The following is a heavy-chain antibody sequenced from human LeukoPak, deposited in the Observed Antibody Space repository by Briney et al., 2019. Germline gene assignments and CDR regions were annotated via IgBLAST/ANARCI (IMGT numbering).Heavy chain of an antibody. CDR2: IYHSGST. CDR1: GGSISSGGYS. J-gene: IGHJ4*02. V-gene: IGHV4-30-2*01. D-gene: IGHD6-19*01. CDR3: ARVGKGVAGPYYFDY. Sequence: PSQTLSLTCAVSGGSISSGGYSWSWIRQPPGKGLEWIGYIYHSGSTYYNPSLKSRVTISVDRSKNQFSLKLSSVTAADTAVYYCARVGKGVAGPYYFDYWGQGTLVTVSS.